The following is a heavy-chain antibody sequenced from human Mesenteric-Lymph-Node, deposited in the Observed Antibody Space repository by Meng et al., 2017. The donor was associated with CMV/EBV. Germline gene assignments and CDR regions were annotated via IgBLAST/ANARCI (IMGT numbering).Heavy chain of an antibody. CDR3: AKEGSLSPPPLEY. Sequence: GGSLRLSCAASGFTFDDYIMHWVRQAPGKGLEWVSLISWDGGSTYYADSVKGRFTISRDNSKNSLYQQMNSLRTEDNALYYCAKEGSLSPPPLEYWGQGTLVTVSS. CDR1: GFTFDDYI. J-gene: IGHJ4*02. V-gene: IGHV3-43*01. CDR2: ISWDGGST. D-gene: IGHD2-15*01.